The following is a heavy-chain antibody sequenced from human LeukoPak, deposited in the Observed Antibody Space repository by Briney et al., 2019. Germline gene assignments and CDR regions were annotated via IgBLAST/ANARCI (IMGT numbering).Heavy chain of an antibody. V-gene: IGHV1-18*01. Sequence: ASVKVSFQTSGYSFTNYGFTWVRQAPPPGLEWMGWISAYNGDTNYAQKFQGRFTMTTDTSTSTANMELRSLRSDDTAVYYCARDHSSSCQLLDYWGQGTLVTISS. CDR3: ARDHSSSCQLLDY. CDR2: ISAYNGDT. J-gene: IGHJ4*02. CDR1: GYSFTNYG. D-gene: IGHD6-13*01.